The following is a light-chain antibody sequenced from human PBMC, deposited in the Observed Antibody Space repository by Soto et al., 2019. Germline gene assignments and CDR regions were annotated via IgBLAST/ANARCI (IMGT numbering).Light chain of an antibody. CDR2: EVS. V-gene: IGLV2-8*01. CDR3: SSYAGSNNLYV. J-gene: IGLJ7*01. Sequence: QSALTQPPSASGSPGQSVTISCTGTSSDVGGYNDVSWYQQHPGKAPKLMIYEVSKRPSGVPDRFSGSKSGNTASLTVSGLQAEDEADYYCSSYAGSNNLYVFGAGTQLTVL. CDR1: SSDVGGYND.